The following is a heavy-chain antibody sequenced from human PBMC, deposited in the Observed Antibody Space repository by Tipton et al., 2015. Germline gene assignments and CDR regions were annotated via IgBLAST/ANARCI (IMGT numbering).Heavy chain of an antibody. Sequence: TLPLTCIVSGGSINGSNNYWGWIRQPPGKGLEWIGTIYESGSTHYNPSLKSRVTISVDMSKNQFSLKLSSVTAADSAVYYCASGGILGYFDYWGQGTLITVSS. V-gene: IGHV4-39*07. CDR2: IYESGST. J-gene: IGHJ4*02. CDR3: ASGGILGYFDY. D-gene: IGHD3-16*01. CDR1: GGSINGSNNY.